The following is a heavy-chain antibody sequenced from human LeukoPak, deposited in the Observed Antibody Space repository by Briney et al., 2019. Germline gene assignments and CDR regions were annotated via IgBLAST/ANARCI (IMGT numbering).Heavy chain of an antibody. Sequence: NPSETLSLTCTVSGGSISSYYWSWIRQPPGKGLEWIGYIYYSGSTNYNPSLKSRVTISVDTSKNQFSLKLSSVTAADTAVYYCASRPIFGVVTARDYYYGMDVWAKGPRSPSP. D-gene: IGHD3-3*01. CDR1: GGSISSYY. V-gene: IGHV4-59*01. J-gene: IGHJ6*02. CDR2: IYYSGST. CDR3: ASRPIFGVVTARDYYYGMDV.